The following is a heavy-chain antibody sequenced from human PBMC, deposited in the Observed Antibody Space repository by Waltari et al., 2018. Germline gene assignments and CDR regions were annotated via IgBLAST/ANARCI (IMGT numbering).Heavy chain of an antibody. J-gene: IGHJ6*02. CDR1: GYSISSGVF. D-gene: IGHD2-15*01. CDR3: ARDGGNVVPL. V-gene: IGHV4-38-2*02. Sequence: QVHLQESGPGLVKPSETLSLSCLVPGYSISSGVFWGWIQQAPGKGLEWIATISYSGASHYSPSLKSRVTIAADASKNLFSLKLTSVTAADTAMYYCARDGGNVVPLWGLGTAVTVSS. CDR2: ISYSGAS.